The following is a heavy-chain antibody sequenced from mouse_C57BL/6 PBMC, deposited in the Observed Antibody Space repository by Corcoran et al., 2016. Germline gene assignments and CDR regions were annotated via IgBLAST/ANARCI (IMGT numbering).Heavy chain of an antibody. CDR1: GYTFTDYY. D-gene: IGHD1-1*02. CDR2: INPNNGGT. V-gene: IGHV1-26*01. J-gene: IGHJ2*01. Sequence: EVQLQQSGPDLVKPGASVKLSCKASGYTFTDYYMNWVKQSHGKSLEWIGDINPNNGGTSYNQKFKGKATLTVDKSSSTAYMELRSLTSEDSAVYYGARRSQLYYFDYWGQGTTLTVSS. CDR3: ARRSQLYYFDY.